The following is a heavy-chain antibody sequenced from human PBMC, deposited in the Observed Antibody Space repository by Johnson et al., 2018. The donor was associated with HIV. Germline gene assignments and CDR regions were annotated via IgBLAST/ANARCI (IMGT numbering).Heavy chain of an antibody. CDR3: AKGPITDDAFDI. Sequence: QVQLVESGGGVVQPGRSLRLSCTASGFTFSSYGMHWVRQAPGKGLEWVAFILYDGSYRYYADSVKGRFTISRDNSKNTLHLQMNNLRAEDTAVYYCAKGPITDDAFDIWGQGTMVTVSS. CDR2: ILYDGSYR. D-gene: IGHD5-12*01. J-gene: IGHJ3*02. V-gene: IGHV3-30*02. CDR1: GFTFSSYG.